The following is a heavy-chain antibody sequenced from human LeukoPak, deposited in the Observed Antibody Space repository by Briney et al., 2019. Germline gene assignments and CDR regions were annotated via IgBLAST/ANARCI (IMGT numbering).Heavy chain of an antibody. D-gene: IGHD5-24*01. V-gene: IGHV5-51*01. Sequence: GESLKISCKGSGYSFTNYWIAWVRQMPGKGLEWMGIIYPGDSDTRYSPSFQGQVTISADKSISTAYLQWSSLKASDTAMYYCARHLGGDGYNYSYFDYWGQGTLVTVSS. CDR3: ARHLGGDGYNYSYFDY. CDR2: IYPGDSDT. CDR1: GYSFTNYW. J-gene: IGHJ4*02.